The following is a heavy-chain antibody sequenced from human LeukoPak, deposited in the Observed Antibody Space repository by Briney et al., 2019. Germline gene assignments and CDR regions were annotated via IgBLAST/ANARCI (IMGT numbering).Heavy chain of an antibody. Sequence: GGSLRLSCAASGFTLITFDMNWVRQAPGKGLEWVSSISTSSRYIYYRDSVKGRFTISRDDAKNSLYLQMNSLTVEDTAVYYCARADCSGSTCYLRRSWFDPWGQGTLVTVSS. D-gene: IGHD2-2*01. CDR1: GFTLITFD. V-gene: IGHV3-21*06. CDR3: ARADCSGSTCYLRRSWFDP. J-gene: IGHJ5*02. CDR2: ISTSSRYI.